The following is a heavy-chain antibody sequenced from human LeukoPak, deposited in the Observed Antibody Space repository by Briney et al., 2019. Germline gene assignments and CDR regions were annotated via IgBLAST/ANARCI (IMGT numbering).Heavy chain of an antibody. CDR1: GFTFSSYN. Sequence: TGGSLRLSCAASGFTFSSYNMNWVRQAPGKGLEWVSSISSSSSYIYYADSVKGRFTISRDNAENSLFLQMNGLRPEDTAVFYCARGQYTDGLSYWGQGTLVTVSS. CDR3: ARGQYTDGLSY. D-gene: IGHD5-24*01. J-gene: IGHJ4*02. CDR2: ISSSSSYI. V-gene: IGHV3-21*04.